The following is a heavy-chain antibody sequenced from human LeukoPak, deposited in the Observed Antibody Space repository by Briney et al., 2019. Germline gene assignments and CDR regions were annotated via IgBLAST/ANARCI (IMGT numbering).Heavy chain of an antibody. Sequence: PSETLSLTCTVSGGSITNYFWSWIRQPPGKGLEWIGYIYYSGSTNYNPSLKSRVTISVDTSKNQFSLKLSSVTAADTAVYYCARGRSYDILTGYYPPFGYWGQGTLVTVSS. CDR2: IYYSGST. J-gene: IGHJ4*02. CDR1: GGSITNYF. CDR3: ARGRSYDILTGYYPPFGY. D-gene: IGHD3-9*01. V-gene: IGHV4-59*12.